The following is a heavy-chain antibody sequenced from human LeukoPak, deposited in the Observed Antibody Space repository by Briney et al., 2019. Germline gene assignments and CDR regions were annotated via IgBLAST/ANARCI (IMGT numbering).Heavy chain of an antibody. CDR3: ARDYGPEVVVPAVEYYYYYYGMDV. J-gene: IGHJ6*02. CDR1: GFTFDDYA. Sequence: SGGSLRLSCAASGFTFDDYAMHWVRQAPGKGLEWVSGISWNSGSIGYADSVKGRFTISRDNAKNSLYLQMNSLRAEDTAVYYCARDYGPEVVVPAVEYYYYYYGMDVWGQGTTVTVSS. D-gene: IGHD2-2*01. CDR2: ISWNSGSI. V-gene: IGHV3-9*01.